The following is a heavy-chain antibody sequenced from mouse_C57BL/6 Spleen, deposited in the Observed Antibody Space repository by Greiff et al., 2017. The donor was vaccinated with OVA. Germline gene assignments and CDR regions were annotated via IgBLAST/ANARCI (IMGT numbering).Heavy chain of an antibody. CDR1: GYAFSSYW. CDR2: IYPGDGDT. J-gene: IGHJ4*01. CDR3: APYSNYDAMDY. V-gene: IGHV1-80*01. Sequence: VQLQESGAELVKPGASVKISCKASGYAFSSYWMNWVKQRPGKGLEWIGQIYPGDGDTNYNGKFKGKATLTADKSSSTSYMQLSSLTSEDSAVYFCAPYSNYDAMDYWGQGTSVTGSS. D-gene: IGHD2-5*01.